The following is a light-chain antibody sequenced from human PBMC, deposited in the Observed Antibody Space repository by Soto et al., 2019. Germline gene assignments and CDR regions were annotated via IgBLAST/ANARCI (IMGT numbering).Light chain of an antibody. Sequence: EIVLTQSPGTLSLSPGERATLSCRASQSVSSSYLAWYQQKPGQAPRLLIFGASIRAPGIPDRFSGSGSGTDFTLTISRLEPEDFAVYYCHCQQYGSSPRTFGPGTKVD. CDR1: QSVSSSY. V-gene: IGKV3-20*01. CDR2: GAS. J-gene: IGKJ3*01. CDR3: QQYGSSPRT.